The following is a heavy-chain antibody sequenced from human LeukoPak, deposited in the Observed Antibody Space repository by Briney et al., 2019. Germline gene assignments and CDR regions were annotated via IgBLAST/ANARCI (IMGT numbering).Heavy chain of an antibody. Sequence: SVQVSCQASGGTVSSYAISWERQAPGQGLEWMGRIIPIFGIANYAQKFQGRVTITADKSTSTAYMELSSLRSEDTAVYYCASDVYYYDSSGYYYPFDYWGQGTLVTVSS. CDR2: IIPIFGIA. CDR1: GGTVSSYA. D-gene: IGHD3-22*01. V-gene: IGHV1-69*04. J-gene: IGHJ4*02. CDR3: ASDVYYYDSSGYYYPFDY.